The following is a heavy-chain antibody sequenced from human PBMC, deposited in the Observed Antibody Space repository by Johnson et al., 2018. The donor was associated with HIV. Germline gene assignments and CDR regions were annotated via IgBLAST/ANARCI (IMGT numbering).Heavy chain of an antibody. D-gene: IGHD6-25*01. CDR1: GFTFRTYA. J-gene: IGHJ3*02. V-gene: IGHV3-30-3*01. Sequence: QEQLVESGGGVVQPGRSLRLSCAASGFTFRTYAMHWVRQAPGKGLEWVAVLSYDGSKEYYVDSVKGRFNLSRDSSKNTLYLQMNSLRAEDTAVYDCARDLPWSSGWESDAFDIWGQGTMVTVSS. CDR2: LSYDGSKE. CDR3: ARDLPWSSGWESDAFDI.